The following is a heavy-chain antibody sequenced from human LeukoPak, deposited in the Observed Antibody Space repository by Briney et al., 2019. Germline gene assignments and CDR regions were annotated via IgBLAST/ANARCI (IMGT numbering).Heavy chain of an antibody. J-gene: IGHJ4*02. CDR3: ARDKWNYHTVDY. D-gene: IGHD1-7*01. CDR1: GFSFSSYA. V-gene: IGHV3-64*01. CDR2: ISSNGGTT. Sequence: GGSLRLSCAASGFSFSSYAMHWVRQAPGKGLEYVSAISSNGGTTYYANSVKGRFTISRDNAKNSLYLQMNSLRAEDTAVYYCARDKWNYHTVDYWGQGTLVTVSS.